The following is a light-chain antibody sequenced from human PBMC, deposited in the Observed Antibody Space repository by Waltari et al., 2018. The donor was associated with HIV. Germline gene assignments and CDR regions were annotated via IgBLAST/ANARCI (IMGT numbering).Light chain of an antibody. CDR1: RSDIGTYKY. CDR2: EVS. Sequence: QSALTQPASVSGSPGQSITISCTGTRSDIGTYKYVSWYQQYPGKAPRLVIYEVSNRPSGISNRFSGSKAGNTASLTISGLQTEDEADYHCTSYTSNNTYVFGTGTRVTVL. J-gene: IGLJ1*01. V-gene: IGLV2-14*01. CDR3: TSYTSNNTYV.